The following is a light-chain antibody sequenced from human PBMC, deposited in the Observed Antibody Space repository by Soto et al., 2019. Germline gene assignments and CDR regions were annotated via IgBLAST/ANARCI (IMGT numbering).Light chain of an antibody. J-gene: IGLJ1*01. Sequence: QSALTQPASVSGSPGQSITISCTGTSSDVGGYNFVTWYQQHPGKAPKLIICNVSERPSGVSNRFSGSKSGNTASLTIAGLQVEDEADYYCQSYAGSRTYVFGPGTKVTVL. CDR1: SSDVGGYNF. V-gene: IGLV2-23*02. CDR3: QSYAGSRTYV. CDR2: NVS.